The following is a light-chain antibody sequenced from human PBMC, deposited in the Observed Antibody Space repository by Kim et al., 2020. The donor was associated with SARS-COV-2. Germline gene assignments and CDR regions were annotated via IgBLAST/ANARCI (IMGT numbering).Light chain of an antibody. J-gene: IGKJ1*01. V-gene: IGKV3-11*01. CDR2: DAS. CDR3: HQRSSWPGT. CDR1: QGVSNY. Sequence: EIVLTQSPATLSLSPGDGATLSCRASQGVSNYLAWYQQKPGQAPRLLISDASNRATGIPARFSGSGSGTDFTLTISSLEPEDFTFYYCHQRSSWPGTFGQGTKMDIK.